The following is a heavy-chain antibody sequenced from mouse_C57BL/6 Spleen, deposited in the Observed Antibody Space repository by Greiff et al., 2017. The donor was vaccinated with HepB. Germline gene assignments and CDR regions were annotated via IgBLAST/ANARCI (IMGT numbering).Heavy chain of an antibody. CDR2: IWSGGST. CDR3: ARNDGYYDYAMDY. J-gene: IGHJ4*01. V-gene: IGHV2-2*01. D-gene: IGHD2-3*01. CDR1: GFSLTSYG. Sequence: VHLVESGPGLVQPSQRLSITCTVSGFSLTSYGVHWVRQSPGKGLEWLGVIWSGGSTAYTAAFISRLSISKDNSKSQVFFKMNSLQADDTAIYYCARNDGYYDYAMDYWGQGTSVTVSS.